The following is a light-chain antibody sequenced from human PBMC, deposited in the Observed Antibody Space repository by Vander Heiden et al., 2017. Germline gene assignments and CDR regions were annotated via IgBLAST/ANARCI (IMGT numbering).Light chain of an antibody. Sequence: SQITQSPSTLAASVGDRVIITCRASQSISSWLAWYQQKPGKAPKLLIYKASSLESGVPSRFSGSGSGTEFTLTISSLQPDDFATYYCQQYNSYSVTFGGGTKVEIK. CDR3: QQYNSYSVT. CDR1: QSISSW. J-gene: IGKJ4*01. CDR2: KAS. V-gene: IGKV1-5*03.